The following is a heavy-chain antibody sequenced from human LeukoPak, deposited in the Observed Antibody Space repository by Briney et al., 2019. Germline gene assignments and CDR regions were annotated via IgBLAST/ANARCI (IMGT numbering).Heavy chain of an antibody. V-gene: IGHV4-31*03. J-gene: IGHJ5*02. D-gene: IGHD3-3*01. Sequence: SETLSLTCTVSGGSISSGGYYWRWIRQHPGKGLEWIGYIYYSGSTYYNPSLKSRVTISVDTSKNQFSLKLSSVTAADTAVYYCAREGVAVYNWFDPWGQGTLVTVSS. CDR2: IYYSGST. CDR3: AREGVAVYNWFDP. CDR1: GGSISSGGYY.